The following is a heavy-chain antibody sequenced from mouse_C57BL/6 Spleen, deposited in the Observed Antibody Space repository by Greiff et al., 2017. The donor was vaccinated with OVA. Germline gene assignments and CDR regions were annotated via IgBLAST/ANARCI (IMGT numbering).Heavy chain of an antibody. Sequence: QFQLQQSVAELVRPGASVTLSCKASGYTFTDYEMHWVKQTPVHGLEWIGAIDPETGGTAYNQKFKGKAILTADKSSSTAYMELRSLTSEDSAVYYCTSSRGYYGNQFDVWGTGTTVTVSS. CDR1: GYTFTDYE. J-gene: IGHJ1*03. CDR3: TSSRGYYGNQFDV. V-gene: IGHV1-15*01. D-gene: IGHD2-1*01. CDR2: IDPETGGT.